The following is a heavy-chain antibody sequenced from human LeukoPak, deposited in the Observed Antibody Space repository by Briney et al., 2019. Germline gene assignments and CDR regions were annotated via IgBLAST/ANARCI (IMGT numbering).Heavy chain of an antibody. CDR3: AKSGYNRFDY. D-gene: IGHD5-24*01. CDR1: GFTFTNSA. J-gene: IGHJ4*02. CDR2: FSGSGVST. Sequence: PGGSLRLSCAASGFTFTNSAMTWVRQAPGKGLEWVSAFSGSGVSTYYADSVKGRFTISRDNSKNTLYLQMNSLRAEDTAVYYCAKSGYNRFDYWGQGTLVTVSS. V-gene: IGHV3-23*01.